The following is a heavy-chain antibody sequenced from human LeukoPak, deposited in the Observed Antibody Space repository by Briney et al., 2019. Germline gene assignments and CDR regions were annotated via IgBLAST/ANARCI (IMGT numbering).Heavy chain of an antibody. D-gene: IGHD2-15*01. CDR3: ARSYCSGGSCYPGAFDI. Sequence: GGSLRLSCAVSGFTFSSYSMNWVRQAPGKGLEWVSYISSSSSTIYYADSVKGRFTISRDNAKNSLYLQMNSLRAEDTAVYYCARSYCSGGSCYPGAFDIWGQGTMVTVSS. V-gene: IGHV3-48*04. CDR1: GFTFSSYS. J-gene: IGHJ3*02. CDR2: ISSSSSTI.